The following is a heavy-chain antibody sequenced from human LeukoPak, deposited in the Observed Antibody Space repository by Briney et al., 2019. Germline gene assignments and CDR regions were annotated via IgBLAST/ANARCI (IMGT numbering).Heavy chain of an antibody. CDR2: INQFGSEK. CDR1: GFTFNNFW. D-gene: IGHD2-2*01. CDR3: ARGQLLDY. V-gene: IGHV3-7*01. Sequence: PGGSQRLSCAASGFTFNNFWMSWVRQAPGKGLEWVANINQFGSEKYYVDSVEGRFTISRDNAKNSLYLQMASLRAEDTAVYYCARGQLLDYWGQGTLVTASS. J-gene: IGHJ4*02.